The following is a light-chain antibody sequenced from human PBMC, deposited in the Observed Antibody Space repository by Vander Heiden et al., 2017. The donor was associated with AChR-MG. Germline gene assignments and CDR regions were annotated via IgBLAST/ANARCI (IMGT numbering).Light chain of an antibody. CDR3: QQSDSSPYT. J-gene: IGKJ2*01. CDR2: AAS. Sequence: DIQMTQSPSSLSASVGDRVTITCRASQSISSYLNWYQQKPGKAPKLLIYAASSLQSGVPSRFSVSGSGTDFTLTISRLQPEDFATYYCQQSDSSPYTFGLGTKLEIK. CDR1: QSISSY. V-gene: IGKV1-39*01.